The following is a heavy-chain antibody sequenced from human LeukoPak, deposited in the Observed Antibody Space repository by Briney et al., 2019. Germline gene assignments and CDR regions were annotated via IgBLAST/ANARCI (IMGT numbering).Heavy chain of an antibody. D-gene: IGHD3-16*01. Sequence: GGTLRLSCAASGFTFSSYGMSWVRQAPGKGLEWVSAISGSGGSTYYADSVKGRFTISRDNSKNTLYLQMNSLRAEDTAVYYCARVCYRRGGVSDYYYMDVWGKGTTVTISS. J-gene: IGHJ6*03. V-gene: IGHV3-23*01. CDR2: ISGSGGST. CDR3: ARVCYRRGGVSDYYYMDV. CDR1: GFTFSSYG.